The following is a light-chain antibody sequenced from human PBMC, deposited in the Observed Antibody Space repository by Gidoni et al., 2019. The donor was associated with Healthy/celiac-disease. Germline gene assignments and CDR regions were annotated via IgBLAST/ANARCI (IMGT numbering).Light chain of an antibody. CDR2: EVS. V-gene: IGLV2-8*01. CDR3: SSYAGSNNYV. Sequence: QSALTQPPSASGSPGQSVTISCPGTSSDVGGYNYVSWYQQHPGKAPKLMIYEVSKRPSGVPDRFSGSKSGNTASLTVSGLQAEDEADYYCSSYAGSNNYVFGTGTKVTFL. J-gene: IGLJ1*01. CDR1: SSDVGGYNY.